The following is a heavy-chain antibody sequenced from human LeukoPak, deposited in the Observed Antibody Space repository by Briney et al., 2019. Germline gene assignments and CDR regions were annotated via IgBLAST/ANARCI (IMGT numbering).Heavy chain of an antibody. D-gene: IGHD3-22*01. CDR2: ISGSGGST. J-gene: IGHJ4*02. CDR3: AKGSYYDSSGSFYFDY. Sequence: GGSLRLSCAASGFTFSSCAMSWVRQAPGKGLEWVSGISGSGGSTYYVDSVKGRFTISRDNSKNTLYVQVNSLGTEDTAAYYCAKGSYYDSSGSFYFDYWGQGTLVTVSS. CDR1: GFTFSSCA. V-gene: IGHV3-23*01.